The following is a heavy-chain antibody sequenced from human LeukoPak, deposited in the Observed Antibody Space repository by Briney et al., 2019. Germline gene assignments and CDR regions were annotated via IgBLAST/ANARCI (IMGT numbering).Heavy chain of an antibody. J-gene: IGHJ4*02. CDR3: ARVLVKTRGNYFHDDY. D-gene: IGHD2/OR15-2a*01. CDR2: ISAYDDKR. Sequence: GASVKVSCKASGGTFSRCAISWVRQAPGQGLEWMGWISAYDDKRNSVQRFQDRITMTTDTSTSTSYLELRNLRSDDTAVYYCARVLVKTRGNYFHDDYWGQGTLVTVSS. V-gene: IGHV1-18*01. CDR1: GGTFSRCA.